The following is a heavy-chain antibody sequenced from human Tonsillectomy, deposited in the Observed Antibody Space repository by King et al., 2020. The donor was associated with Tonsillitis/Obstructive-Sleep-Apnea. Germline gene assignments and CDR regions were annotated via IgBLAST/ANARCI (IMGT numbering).Heavy chain of an antibody. J-gene: IGHJ5*01. CDR2: INHSGST. CDR3: ASGGGSWFDS. Sequence: VQLQQWGAGLLKPSETLSLTCAVYGGSFSGYYWSWIRQPPGKGLEWIGEINHSGSTNYNPSLMSRVTISVDTSKNQFSLNLSSVTAADTAVYYCASGGGSWFDSWGQGTLVTVSS. V-gene: IGHV4-34*01. D-gene: IGHD1-26*01. CDR1: GGSFSGYY.